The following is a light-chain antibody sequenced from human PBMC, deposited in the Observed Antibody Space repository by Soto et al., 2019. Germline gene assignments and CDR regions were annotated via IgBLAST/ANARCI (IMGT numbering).Light chain of an antibody. CDR2: EVS. Sequence: QSVLTQPASVSGSPGQSITISCTGTSSDVGGYNYVSWYQQHPGKAPKLMIYEVSNRPSGVSNRFSGSKSGNTASLTISGLQAEDEADYYCSSYAGINNFVVFGGGTKVTVL. V-gene: IGLV2-14*01. CDR3: SSYAGINNFVV. J-gene: IGLJ2*01. CDR1: SSDVGGYNY.